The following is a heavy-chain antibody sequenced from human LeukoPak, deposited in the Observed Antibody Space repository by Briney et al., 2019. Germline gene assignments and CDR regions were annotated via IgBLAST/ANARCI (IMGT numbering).Heavy chain of an antibody. D-gene: IGHD3-10*01. CDR2: INAGNGNT. Sequence: ASVTVSCKAPGYTFTSYAMHWVRQAPGQRLEWMGWINAGNGNTKYSQKFQGRVTITRDTSASTAYMDLSSLRSEDTAVYYCARDGGLLWFGELFYWFDPWGQGTLVTVS. CDR3: ARDGGLLWFGELFYWFDP. J-gene: IGHJ5*02. V-gene: IGHV1-3*01. CDR1: GYTFTSYA.